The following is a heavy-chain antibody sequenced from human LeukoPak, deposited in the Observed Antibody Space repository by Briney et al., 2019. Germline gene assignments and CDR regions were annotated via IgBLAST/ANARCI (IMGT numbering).Heavy chain of an antibody. V-gene: IGHV4-59*08. D-gene: IGHD6-13*01. CDR2: IYYSGST. J-gene: IGHJ4*02. Sequence: SETLSLTCTVSGGSISSYYWSWIRQPPGKRLEWIGHIYYSGSTNYNPSLKSRVTISVDTSKNQFSLKLSSVTAADTAVYYCARAREEQQLTFDYWGQGTLVTVSS. CDR1: GGSISSYY. CDR3: ARAREEQQLTFDY.